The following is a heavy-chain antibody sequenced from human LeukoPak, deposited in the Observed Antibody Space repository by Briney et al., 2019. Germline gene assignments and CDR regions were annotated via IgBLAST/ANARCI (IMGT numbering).Heavy chain of an antibody. Sequence: SETLSLTCTVSGGSISSYYWSWIRQPAGKGLEGIGRIYTSGSTNYNPSLKSRVTMSVDTSKNQFSLKLSSVTAADTAVYYCARENYDILTGYPHFDYWGQGTLVTVSS. D-gene: IGHD3-9*01. J-gene: IGHJ4*02. CDR3: ARENYDILTGYPHFDY. CDR1: GGSISSYY. CDR2: IYTSGST. V-gene: IGHV4-4*07.